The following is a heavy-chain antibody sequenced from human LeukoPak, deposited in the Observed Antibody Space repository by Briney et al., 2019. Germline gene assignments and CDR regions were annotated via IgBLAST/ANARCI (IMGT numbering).Heavy chain of an antibody. Sequence: PGGSLRLCCSAPGFTFSSFEMKWGRRAPGKGLEWVSYISSRSSTIYNADSVKGRFTISRDNAKNSLYLQMNSLRAEDTAVYYCAREYKYNWFDPWGQGTLVTVSS. CDR3: AREYKYNWFDP. D-gene: IGHD1-14*01. CDR1: GFTFSSFE. V-gene: IGHV3-48*03. J-gene: IGHJ5*02. CDR2: ISSRSSTI.